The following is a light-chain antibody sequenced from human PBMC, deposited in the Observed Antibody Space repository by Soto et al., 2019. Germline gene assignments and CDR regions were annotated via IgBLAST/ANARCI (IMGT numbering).Light chain of an antibody. Sequence: IVFTQSAGTLSLSQGERATLYCRASQSVSSYLAWYQQKPGQAPRLLIYDASNRATGIPARFSGSGSGTDFTLTISSLEPEDFAVYYCQQYGNSPITFGQGTRLEIK. CDR3: QQYGNSPIT. CDR1: QSVSSY. J-gene: IGKJ5*01. CDR2: DAS. V-gene: IGKV3-11*01.